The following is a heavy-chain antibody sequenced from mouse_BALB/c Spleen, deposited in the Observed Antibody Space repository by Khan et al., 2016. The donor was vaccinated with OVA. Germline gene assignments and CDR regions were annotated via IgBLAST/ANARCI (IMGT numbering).Heavy chain of an antibody. CDR3: ARLEDI. CDR2: ICAGGST. Sequence: QVQLKESGPGLVAPSQSLSITCTVSGFSLTSYGVHWVRQPPGKGLEWLGVICAGGSTNYNSAIMNRMSTSKDNSKSQAFLKKNSLQTDDTAMYYCARLEDIWGQGTTLTVSS. CDR1: GFSLTSYG. J-gene: IGHJ2*01. V-gene: IGHV2-9*02. D-gene: IGHD1-3*01.